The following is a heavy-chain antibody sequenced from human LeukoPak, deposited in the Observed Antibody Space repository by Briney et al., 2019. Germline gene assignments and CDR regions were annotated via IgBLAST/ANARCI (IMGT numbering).Heavy chain of an antibody. CDR3: ATYRQVLLPFES. Sequence: GGSLGLSCAASGFTFSGSAMHWVRQASGKGLEWVGRIRSKANSYATAYAASVKGRFTISRDDSKNTAYLQMNSLKTEDTAVYYCATYRQVLLPFESWGQGTLVTVSS. CDR2: IRSKANSYAT. J-gene: IGHJ4*02. D-gene: IGHD2-8*02. CDR1: GFTFSGSA. V-gene: IGHV3-73*01.